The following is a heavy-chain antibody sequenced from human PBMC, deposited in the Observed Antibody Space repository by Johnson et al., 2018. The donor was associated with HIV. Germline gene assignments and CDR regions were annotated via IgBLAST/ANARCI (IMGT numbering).Heavy chain of an antibody. CDR1: GFTFSDYY. CDR2: ISTSGSSI. J-gene: IGHJ3*02. V-gene: IGHV3-11*04. CDR3: ARRGRSSSWYDLDI. D-gene: IGHD6-13*01. Sequence: QVQLVESGGGLVKPGGSLRLSCAASGFTFSDYYMSWIRQAPGKGLEWVSYISTSGSSIYYADSVKGRFTISRDNAKKSLFLQMNSMRAEDTAVYYCARRGRSSSWYDLDIWGQGTMVIVTS.